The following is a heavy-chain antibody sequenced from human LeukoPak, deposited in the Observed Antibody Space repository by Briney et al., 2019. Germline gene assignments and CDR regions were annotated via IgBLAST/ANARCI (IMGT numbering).Heavy chain of an antibody. V-gene: IGHV4-59*01. D-gene: IGHD5-24*01. CDR3: ARGTEEVSTISETFDI. CDR1: GGSINNFF. Sequence: SETLSLPFIVSGGSINNFFWAWIRPTPEKRLEWIGSVYYGGSSKYNPSLERRVSISLDTSKNQFSLRLTAVTAADAATYYCARGTEEVSTISETFDIWGQGTAVTVSS. J-gene: IGHJ3*02. CDR2: VYYGGSS.